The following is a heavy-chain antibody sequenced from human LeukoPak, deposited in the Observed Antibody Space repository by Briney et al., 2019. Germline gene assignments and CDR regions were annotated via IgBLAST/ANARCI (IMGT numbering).Heavy chain of an antibody. J-gene: IGHJ4*02. Sequence: ASVKVSCKASGYTFTGYYMHWVRQAPGQGLEWMGIINPSGGSTSYAQKFQGRVTMTRDTSTSTVYMELSSLRSEDTAVYYCARRLGSGGFDYWGQGTLVTASS. CDR2: INPSGGST. V-gene: IGHV1-46*01. CDR1: GYTFTGYY. CDR3: ARRLGSGGFDY. D-gene: IGHD3-10*01.